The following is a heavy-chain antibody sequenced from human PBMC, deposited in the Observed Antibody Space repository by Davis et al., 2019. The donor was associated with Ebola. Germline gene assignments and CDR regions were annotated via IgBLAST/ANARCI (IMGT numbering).Heavy chain of an antibody. D-gene: IGHD3-10*01. CDR1: GYTFTNYA. V-gene: IGHV1-3*01. Sequence: ASVKVSCKASGYTFTNYAIHWVRQAPGQSLEWMGWINAGSGNTKYSQKFQGRVTITKDTSASTAYMELSSLRSEDTAVYYCARDPGTFYSGSKNYYRGYWGQGTQVTVSS. CDR2: INAGSGNT. CDR3: ARDPGTFYSGSKNYYRGY. J-gene: IGHJ4*02.